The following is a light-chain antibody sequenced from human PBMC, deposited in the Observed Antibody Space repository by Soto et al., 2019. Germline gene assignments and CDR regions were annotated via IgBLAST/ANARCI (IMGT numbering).Light chain of an antibody. CDR1: QSISYW. V-gene: IGKV1-5*03. CDR3: QQYSTYWT. J-gene: IGKJ1*01. Sequence: IQMTQSPSTLSASVGDRVTITCRASQSISYWLAWYQQKPGKAPNLRIYKASNLESGVPSRLNGSGSGTDFTLTISSMQPDDFASYYCQQYSTYWTFGQGTKVDIK. CDR2: KAS.